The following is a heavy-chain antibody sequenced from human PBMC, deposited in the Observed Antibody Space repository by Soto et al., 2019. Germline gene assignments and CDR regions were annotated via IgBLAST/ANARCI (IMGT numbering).Heavy chain of an antibody. Sequence: EVQLVESGGGLVKPGGSLRLSCAASGFTFSRYGMSWVRQAPGKGLEWVSSISMTTSYVYYADSVKGRFSISRDNAKKILYLEMYALRTEDTGVYYCARDPSEGRVGNWFESWGQGTLVTVSS. J-gene: IGHJ5*01. CDR1: GFTFSRYG. V-gene: IGHV3-21*01. CDR2: ISMTTSYV. CDR3: ARDPSEGRVGNWFES. D-gene: IGHD2-2*01.